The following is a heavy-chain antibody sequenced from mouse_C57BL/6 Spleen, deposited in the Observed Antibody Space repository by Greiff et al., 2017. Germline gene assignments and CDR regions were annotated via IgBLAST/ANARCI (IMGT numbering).Heavy chain of an antibody. J-gene: IGHJ1*03. Sequence: VQLQQSGAELARPGASVKMSCKASGYTFTSYTMHWVKQRPGQGLEWIGYINPSSGYTKYNQKFKDKATLTADKSSSTAYMQLSSLTSEDSAVYYCARSCGDYGSKSCYFDVWGTGTTVTVSS. D-gene: IGHD1-1*01. CDR1: GYTFTSYT. CDR2: INPSSGYT. CDR3: ARSCGDYGSKSCYFDV. V-gene: IGHV1-4*01.